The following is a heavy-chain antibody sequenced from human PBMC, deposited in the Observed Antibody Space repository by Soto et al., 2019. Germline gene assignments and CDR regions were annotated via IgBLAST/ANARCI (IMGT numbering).Heavy chain of an antibody. V-gene: IGHV1-58*02. D-gene: IGHD2-21*02. CDR2: IVVGSGNT. Sequence: GASVKVSCKASGFTFTSSAMQWVRQARGQRLEWIGWIVVGSGNTNYAQKFQERVTITRDMSTSTAYMELSSLRSEDTAVYYCAADPYCGGDCYPEYFQHWGQGTLVTVSS. CDR1: GFTFTSSA. CDR3: AADPYCGGDCYPEYFQH. J-gene: IGHJ1*01.